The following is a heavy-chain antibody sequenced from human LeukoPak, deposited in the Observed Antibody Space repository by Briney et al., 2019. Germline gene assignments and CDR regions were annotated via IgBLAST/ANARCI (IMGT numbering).Heavy chain of an antibody. CDR1: GGSISSYY. J-gene: IGHJ4*02. CDR2: IYYSGST. D-gene: IGHD3-10*01. Sequence: SETLSLTCTVSGGSISSYYWSWIRQPPGKGLEWIGYIYYSGSTNYNPSLKSRVTISLDTSKNQFSLKLTSVTAADTAVYYCARSELLWFGGVNSGFDYWGQGTLVTVSS. V-gene: IGHV4-59*01. CDR3: ARSELLWFGGVNSGFDY.